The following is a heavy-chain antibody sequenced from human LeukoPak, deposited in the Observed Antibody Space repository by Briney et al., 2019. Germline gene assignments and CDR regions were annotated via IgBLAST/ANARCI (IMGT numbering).Heavy chain of an antibody. D-gene: IGHD5-18*01. V-gene: IGHV1-2*02. CDR3: AREEVSGGYSYGREFDY. CDR1: GYTFTGYY. Sequence: ASVKVSCKAPGYTFTGYYMHWVRQAPGQGLEWMGWINPNSGGTNYAQKFQGRVTMTRDTSISTAYMELSRLRSDDTAVYYCAREEVSGGYSYGREFDYWGQGTLVTVSS. J-gene: IGHJ4*02. CDR2: INPNSGGT.